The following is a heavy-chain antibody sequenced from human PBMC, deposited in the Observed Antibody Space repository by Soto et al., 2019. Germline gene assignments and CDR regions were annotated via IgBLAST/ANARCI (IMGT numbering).Heavy chain of an antibody. J-gene: IGHJ6*02. CDR2: IIPIFGTA. CDR3: ASPRSLTGYYYGMDV. V-gene: IGHV1-69*13. CDR1: GGTFSSYA. Sequence: SVKVSCKASGGTFSSYAISWVRQAPGQGLEWMGGIIPIFGTANYAQKFQGRVTITADESTSTAYMELSSLRSEDTAVYYCASPRSLTGYYYGMDVWGQGTTVTVSS. D-gene: IGHD3-9*01.